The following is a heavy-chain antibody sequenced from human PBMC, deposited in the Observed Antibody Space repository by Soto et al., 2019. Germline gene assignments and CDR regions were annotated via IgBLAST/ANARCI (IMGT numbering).Heavy chain of an antibody. CDR1: GFTLQNYA. J-gene: IGHJ5*02. CDR3: AKGKSTGDIDWFDP. D-gene: IGHD3-10*01. CDR2: LIGGHYGT. V-gene: IGHV3-23*01. Sequence: PGGSLRLPCTASGFTLQNYAMAWVRQAPGKGLEWVSTLIGGHYGTAYSYSVKGRFTVSRDNSKNCLYLQMNSLGVEDTAMYFCAKGKSTGDIDWFDPWGQGSLVTVSS.